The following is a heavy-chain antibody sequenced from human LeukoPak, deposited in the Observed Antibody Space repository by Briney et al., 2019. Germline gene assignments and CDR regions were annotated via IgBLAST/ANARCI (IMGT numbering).Heavy chain of an antibody. Sequence: SETLSLTCTVSGGSISSYYWSWIRQPPGKGLEWIGYIYYSGSTNYNPSLKSRVTISVDTSKNQFSLKLSSVTAADTAVYYCARGGSTRQATHQFDYWGQGTLVTVSS. V-gene: IGHV4-59*01. CDR1: GGSISSYY. CDR3: ARGGSTRQATHQFDY. D-gene: IGHD2/OR15-2a*01. J-gene: IGHJ4*02. CDR2: IYYSGST.